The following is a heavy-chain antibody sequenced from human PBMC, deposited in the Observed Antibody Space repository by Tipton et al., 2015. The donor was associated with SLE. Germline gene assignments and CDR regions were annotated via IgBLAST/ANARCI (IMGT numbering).Heavy chain of an antibody. CDR1: GGTFSSYA. Sequence: QLVQSGAEVKKPGSSVKVSCKASGGTFSSYAISWVRQAPGQGLEWMGGIIPIFGTANYAQKFQGRVTMTRDTSISTAYMELSRLRSDDTAVYYCARGYSSSSSWFDPWGQGTLVTVSS. CDR3: ARGYSSSSSWFDP. D-gene: IGHD6-6*01. J-gene: IGHJ5*02. CDR2: IIPIFGTA. V-gene: IGHV1-69*06.